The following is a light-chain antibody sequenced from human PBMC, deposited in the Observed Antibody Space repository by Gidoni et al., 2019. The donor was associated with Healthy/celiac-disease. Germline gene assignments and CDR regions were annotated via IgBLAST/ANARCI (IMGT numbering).Light chain of an antibody. V-gene: IGKV1-9*01. CDR2: AAS. CDR3: QQLNSYPYT. Sequence: DIQLTQSPSFLSASVGDRVTITCRASQGISSYLAWYQQKPGKAPKLLIYAASTLQSGGPSRFGGSGSGTEFTLTISSLQPEDFATYYCQQLNSYPYTFGQGTKLEIK. J-gene: IGKJ2*01. CDR1: QGISSY.